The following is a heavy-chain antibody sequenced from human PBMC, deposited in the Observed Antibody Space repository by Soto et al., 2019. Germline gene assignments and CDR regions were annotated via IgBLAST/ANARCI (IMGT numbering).Heavy chain of an antibody. Sequence: PSETLSLTCTVSGGSISSYYWSWIRQPAGKGLERIGRIYTSGSTNYNPSLKSRVTMSVDTSKNQFSLKLSSVTAADTAVYYCARDDVVAARPDYYYGMDVWGQGTTVTVSS. D-gene: IGHD6-6*01. CDR2: IYTSGST. CDR3: ARDDVVAARPDYYYGMDV. CDR1: GGSISSYY. J-gene: IGHJ6*02. V-gene: IGHV4-4*07.